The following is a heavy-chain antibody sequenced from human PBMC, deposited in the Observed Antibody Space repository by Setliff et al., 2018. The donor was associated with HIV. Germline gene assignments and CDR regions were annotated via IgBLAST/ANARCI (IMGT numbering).Heavy chain of an antibody. CDR3: ARGPQHKVWGGYLGL. Sequence: PGGSLRLSCAASGFTFSNAWMSWVRHAPGKGLVWVSRIDSDGSDTDYADSGRGRFTITRDNAKNTVYLQLTSLRAEDTAVYYCARGPQHKVWGGYLGLWGQGTLVTVSS. CDR2: IDSDGSDT. V-gene: IGHV3-74*01. J-gene: IGHJ4*02. D-gene: IGHD3-3*01. CDR1: GFTFSNAW.